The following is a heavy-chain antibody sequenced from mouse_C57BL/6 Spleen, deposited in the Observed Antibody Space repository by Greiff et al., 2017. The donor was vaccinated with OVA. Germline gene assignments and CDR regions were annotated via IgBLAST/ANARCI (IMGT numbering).Heavy chain of an antibody. CDR1: GYSFTGYY. Sequence: VQLKESGPELVKPGASVKISCKASGYSFTGYYMNWVKQSPEKSLEWIGEINPSTGGTTYNQKFKAKATLTVDKSSSTAYMQLKSLTSEDSAVYYCARWNYYFDYWGQGTTLTVSA. J-gene: IGHJ2*01. CDR3: ARWNYYFDY. V-gene: IGHV1-42*01. CDR2: INPSTGGT.